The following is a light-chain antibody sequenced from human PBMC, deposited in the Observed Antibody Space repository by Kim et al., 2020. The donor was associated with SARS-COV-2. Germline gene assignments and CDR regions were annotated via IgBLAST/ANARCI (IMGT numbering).Light chain of an antibody. V-gene: IGLV3-19*01. CDR3: NSRDNNNNHVL. J-gene: IGLJ2*01. Sequence: SSELPQDPAVSVALGQTVRITCQGDSLRTSYATWYQQKAGQAPVLVIYGKNSRPSGIPDRFSGSTSGNTASLTITGARAEDEADYYCNSRDNNNNHVLFAGGTQLTV. CDR2: GKN. CDR1: SLRTSY.